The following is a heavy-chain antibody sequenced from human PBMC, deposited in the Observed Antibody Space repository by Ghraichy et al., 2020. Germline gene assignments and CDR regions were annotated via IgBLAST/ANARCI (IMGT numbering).Heavy chain of an antibody. J-gene: IGHJ6*02. CDR3: ARLRAMTPTHNFYHSLDV. CDR2: IHYSGTT. CDR1: GGSISGYY. Sequence: SETLSLNCVVSGGSISGYYWSWIRQPPGKDLEWIGYIHYSGTTRYSPSLQSRVTLSIDMSKSQFSLGLSSVTAADTAIYYCARLRAMTPTHNFYHSLDVWGLGTTVTVSS. V-gene: IGHV4-59*01.